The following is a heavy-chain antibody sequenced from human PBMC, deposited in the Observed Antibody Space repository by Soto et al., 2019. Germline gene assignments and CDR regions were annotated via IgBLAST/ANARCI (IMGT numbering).Heavy chain of an antibody. D-gene: IGHD3-22*01. CDR2: ISGTNTI. V-gene: IGHV3-21*04. J-gene: IGHJ4*02. Sequence: GGSLRLSCAASVFTFSSYVMTWVRQAPGKGLEWVSAISGTNTISYADSVKGRFTISRDNAKNSLYLQMDSLRAEDTAVYYCARAAPLTTSTYYYDTSSRYNVRPIDYWGQGTLVTVSS. CDR1: VFTFSSYV. CDR3: ARAAPLTTSTYYYDTSSRYNVRPIDY.